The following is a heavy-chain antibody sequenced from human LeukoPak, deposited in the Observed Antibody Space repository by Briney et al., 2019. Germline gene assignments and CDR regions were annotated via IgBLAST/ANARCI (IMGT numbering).Heavy chain of an antibody. CDR1: GGSMTHYF. Sequence: SGTLSLTCTVSGGSMTHYFWNWIRQPPGKGLEWIGYTHTSGSPNYSRSLKSRVTISLDTSKNQFSLMLSSVTAADTAVYFCARATQRYCSGTTCFPYWFDTWGQGTLATVSS. V-gene: IGHV4-4*09. J-gene: IGHJ5*02. CDR3: ARATQRYCSGTTCFPYWFDT. CDR2: THTSGSP. D-gene: IGHD2-2*01.